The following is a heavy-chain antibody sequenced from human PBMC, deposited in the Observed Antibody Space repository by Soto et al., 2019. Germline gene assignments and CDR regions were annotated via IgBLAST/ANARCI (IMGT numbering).Heavy chain of an antibody. J-gene: IGHJ4*02. Sequence: SGPTLVNPTHTLTLTCTFSGFSLSTSGVGVGWIRQPPGKALEWLALIYWDDDKRYSPSLKSRLTITKDTSKNQVVLTMTNMDPVDTATYYCAHRPSYCSGYSCYSGFDYWGQGTLVTVSS. V-gene: IGHV2-5*02. CDR3: AHRPSYCSGYSCYSGFDY. D-gene: IGHD2-15*01. CDR2: IYWDDDK. CDR1: GFSLSTSGVG.